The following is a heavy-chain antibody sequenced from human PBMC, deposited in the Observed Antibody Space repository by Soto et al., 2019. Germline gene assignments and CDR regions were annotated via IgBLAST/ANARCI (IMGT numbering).Heavy chain of an antibody. V-gene: IGHV1-18*01. CDR3: ARGRYGDY. CDR1: GYTFTSYG. Sequence: QVHLVQSGAEVKKPGASVKVSCKGSGYTFTSYGITWVRQAHGQGLEWMGWISARNGDTDYAQKLQGRVTVTRDTSTSTAYMELRSLRSDDTAVYYCARGRYGDYWGQGALVTVSS. J-gene: IGHJ4*02. CDR2: ISARNGDT. D-gene: IGHD1-1*01.